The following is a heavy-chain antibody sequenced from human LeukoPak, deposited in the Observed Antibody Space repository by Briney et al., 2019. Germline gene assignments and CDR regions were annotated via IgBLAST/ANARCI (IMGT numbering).Heavy chain of an antibody. CDR1: GGSISSGGYS. CDR2: IYHSGST. CDR3: ARGGPYGPNWFDP. D-gene: IGHD4-17*01. V-gene: IGHV4-30-2*01. Sequence: SETLSLTCAVSGGSISSGGYSWSWLRQPPGKGLEWIGYIYHSGSTYYNPSLKSRVTISVDRSKNQFSLKLSSVTAADTAVYYCARGGPYGPNWFDPWGQGTLVTVSS. J-gene: IGHJ5*02.